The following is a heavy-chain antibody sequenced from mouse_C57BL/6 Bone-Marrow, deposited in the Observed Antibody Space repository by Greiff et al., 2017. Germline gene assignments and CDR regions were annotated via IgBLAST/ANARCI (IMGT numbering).Heavy chain of an antibody. D-gene: IGHD4-1*01. Sequence: EVQLQQSGTVLARPGASVTLSCKTSGYTFTSYWMHWVKQRPGQGLEWIGAIYPGNSDTSYNQKFKGKAKLTAVTSASTAYMELSSLTNEESAVYSGTRLGLYYAMDYWGQGTSVTVSS. CDR3: TRLGLYYAMDY. J-gene: IGHJ4*01. V-gene: IGHV1-5*01. CDR1: GYTFTSYW. CDR2: IYPGNSDT.